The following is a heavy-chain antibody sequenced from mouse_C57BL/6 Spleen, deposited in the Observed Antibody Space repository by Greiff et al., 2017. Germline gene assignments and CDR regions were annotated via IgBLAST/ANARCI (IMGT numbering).Heavy chain of an antibody. Sequence: QVQLQQSGAELARPGASVKLSCKASGYTFTSYGISWVKQRTGQGLEWIGEIYPRSGNTYYNEKFKGKATLPADKSSSTAYMQLRSLTSEDSAVYFCAREGSATAQATGVAYWGQGTLVTVSA. CDR2: IYPRSGNT. CDR3: AREGSATAQATGVAY. V-gene: IGHV1-81*01. D-gene: IGHD3-2*02. J-gene: IGHJ3*01. CDR1: GYTFTSYG.